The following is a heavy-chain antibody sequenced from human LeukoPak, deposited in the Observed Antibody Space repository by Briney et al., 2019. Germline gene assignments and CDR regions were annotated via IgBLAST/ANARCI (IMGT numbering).Heavy chain of an antibody. CDR2: INHSGST. Sequence: PSETLSLTCAVYGGPFSGYYWSWIRQPPGKGLEWIGEINHSGSTNYNPSLKSRVTISVDTSKNQFSLKLSSVTAADTAVYYCARGDFYDFWSGPWFDPWGQGTLVTVSS. CDR3: ARGDFYDFWSGPWFDP. CDR1: GGPFSGYY. D-gene: IGHD3-3*01. J-gene: IGHJ5*02. V-gene: IGHV4-34*01.